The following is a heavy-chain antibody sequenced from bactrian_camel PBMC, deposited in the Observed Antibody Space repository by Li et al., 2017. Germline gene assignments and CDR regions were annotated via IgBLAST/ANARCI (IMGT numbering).Heavy chain of an antibody. V-gene: IGHV3S63*01. Sequence: QVQLVESGGGPVQAGGSVRLSCVTSGFTEDGFYVAWIRQPPGKEREGVASIDSDGETTYADPVKGRFTISRDNAKNSVYLQMHSLKLEDTAMYFCAADFGPYCSGSYLARRANFEGQGPRSPSP. J-gene: IGHJ4*01. D-gene: IGHD2*01. CDR1: GFTEDGFY. CDR2: SIDSDGET.